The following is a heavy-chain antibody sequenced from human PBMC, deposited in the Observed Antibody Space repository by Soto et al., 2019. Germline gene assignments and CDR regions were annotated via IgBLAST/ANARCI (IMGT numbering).Heavy chain of an antibody. CDR1: GGSFSGYY. CDR3: ARGRSRPYYYRMDV. J-gene: IGHJ6*02. D-gene: IGHD6-13*01. Sequence: PSETLSLTCAVYGGSFSGYYWSWIRQPPGKGLEWIGEINHSGSTNYNPSLKSRVTISVDTSKNQFSLKLSSVTAADTAVYYCARGRSRPYYYRMDVWGQGTTVTVS. V-gene: IGHV4-34*01. CDR2: INHSGST.